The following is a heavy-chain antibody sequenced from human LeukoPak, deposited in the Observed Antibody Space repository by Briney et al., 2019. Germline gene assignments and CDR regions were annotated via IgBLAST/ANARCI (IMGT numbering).Heavy chain of an antibody. CDR2: INTAGDT. D-gene: IGHD2-15*01. V-gene: IGHV3-13*04. Sequence: PEGSLRLSCAASGFAFSTYDMHWVRQATGKGLEWVSGINTAGDTYYPGSVKGRFTISREDAKNSFYLQMNSLRAGDTAVYYCARGDCSGGSCSSMDVWGHGTTVTVSS. CDR1: GFAFSTYD. CDR3: ARGDCSGGSCSSMDV. J-gene: IGHJ6*02.